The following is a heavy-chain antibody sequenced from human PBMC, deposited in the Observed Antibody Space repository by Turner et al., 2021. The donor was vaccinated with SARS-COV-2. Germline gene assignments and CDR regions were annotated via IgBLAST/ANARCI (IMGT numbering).Heavy chain of an antibody. CDR1: GFTVSNNY. Sequence: EVQLVQSGGGLVQPGGSLRLSCTASGFTVSNNYMSWVRQGPGKGLEWVSLIYSGVTTKDADSVKGRFTISRDNSKKTLYLQMNSLRAEDTAVYYCARGEIRGVTGDYWGRGTLVTVSS. CDR2: IYSGVTT. D-gene: IGHD3-10*01. J-gene: IGHJ4*02. V-gene: IGHV3-66*01. CDR3: ARGEIRGVTGDY.